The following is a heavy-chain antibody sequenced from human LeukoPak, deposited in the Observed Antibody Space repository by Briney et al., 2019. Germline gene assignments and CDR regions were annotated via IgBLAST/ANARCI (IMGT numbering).Heavy chain of an antibody. CDR2: FSSAGTYI. CDR3: ARGPPQIVASRRGGYDY. D-gene: IGHD5-12*01. J-gene: IGHJ4*02. Sequence: PGGSLRLSCAASGFTFSTYSMNWVRQAPGKGLEWVSSFSSAGTYIYFADSMKRRFTISRDNAKNSLYLQMNSLRAEDTAVYYCARGPPQIVASRRGGYDYWGQGILVTVSS. V-gene: IGHV3-21*04. CDR1: GFTFSTYS.